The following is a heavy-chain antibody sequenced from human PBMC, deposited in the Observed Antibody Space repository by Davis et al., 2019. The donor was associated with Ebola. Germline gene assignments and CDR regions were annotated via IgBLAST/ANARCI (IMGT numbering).Heavy chain of an antibody. CDR2: IHYLGNT. CDR1: GGSINNYF. V-gene: IGHV4-59*08. Sequence: MPSETLSLTCTVSGGSINNYFWSWIRQPPGKGLEWIGNIHYLGNTNYNPSLKSRVTMSVDTSKNQFSLKLSSVTAADTAVYYCARRHLIPATLDYFDYWGQGTLVTVSS. D-gene: IGHD2-15*01. CDR3: ARRHLIPATLDYFDY. J-gene: IGHJ4*02.